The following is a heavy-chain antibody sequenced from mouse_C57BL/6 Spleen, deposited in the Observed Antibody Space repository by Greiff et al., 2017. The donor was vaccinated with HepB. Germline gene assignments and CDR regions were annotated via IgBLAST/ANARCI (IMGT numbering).Heavy chain of an antibody. Sequence: VQLQQSGAELVKPGASVKMSCKASGYTFTSYWITWVKQRPGQGLEWIGDIYPGSGSTNYNEKFKSKATLTVDTSSSTAYMQLSSLTSEDSAVYYCARSYYGSSYCYWGQGTTLTVSS. V-gene: IGHV1-55*01. CDR1: GYTFTSYW. CDR2: IYPGSGST. CDR3: ARSYYGSSYCY. D-gene: IGHD1-1*01. J-gene: IGHJ2*01.